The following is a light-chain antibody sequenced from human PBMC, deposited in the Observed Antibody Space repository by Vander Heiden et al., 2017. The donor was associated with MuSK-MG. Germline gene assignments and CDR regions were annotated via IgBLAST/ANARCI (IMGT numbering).Light chain of an antibody. Sequence: SYELTQPPSVSVSPGQTASITCSGDKLGEKYACWYQQKPGQSPVLVIYQDSKRPSGIPERFSGSTSGNTATLTISGTQAMDEADYYCQAWDSSTVVFGTGTKVTVL. V-gene: IGLV3-1*01. J-gene: IGLJ1*01. CDR1: KLGEKY. CDR3: QAWDSSTVV. CDR2: QDS.